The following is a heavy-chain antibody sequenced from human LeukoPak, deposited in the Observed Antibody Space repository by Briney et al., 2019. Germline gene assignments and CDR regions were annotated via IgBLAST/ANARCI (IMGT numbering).Heavy chain of an antibody. J-gene: IGHJ4*02. CDR1: GFTFSNAW. Sequence: GGSLRLSCAASGFTFSNAWMSWVRQAPGKGLEWVAVIWYDGSNKYYADSVKGRFTISRDNSKNTLYLQMNSLRAEDTAVYYCARGGYDFWSGYSKPHYFDYWGQGTLVTVSS. CDR3: ARGGYDFWSGYSKPHYFDY. D-gene: IGHD3-3*01. V-gene: IGHV3-33*08. CDR2: IWYDGSNK.